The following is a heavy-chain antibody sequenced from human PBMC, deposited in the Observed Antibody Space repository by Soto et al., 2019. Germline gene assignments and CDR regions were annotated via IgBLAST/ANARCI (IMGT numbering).Heavy chain of an antibody. J-gene: IGHJ4*02. CDR3: VQGRYPTMATPLDH. D-gene: IGHD2-15*01. CDR2: ISWDSSTI. V-gene: IGHV3-9*01. CDR1: GFTFDNCG. Sequence: VESGGGLVQSGRSLRLSCAASGFTFDNCGMHWVRQAPGKGLEWVAGISWDSSTIGYADSVKGRFIISRDDAKNSLYLQMDSLRGEDTALYYCVQGRYPTMATPLDHWGQGTQVIVSS.